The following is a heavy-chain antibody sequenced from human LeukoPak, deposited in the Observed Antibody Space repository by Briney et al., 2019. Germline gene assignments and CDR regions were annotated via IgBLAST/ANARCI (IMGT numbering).Heavy chain of an antibody. CDR3: ARAGYGSGSYYEYFDY. J-gene: IGHJ4*02. CDR2: ISNSGSFI. V-gene: IGHV3-11*01. Sequence: GSLRLSCAASGFTFTDYYMSWIRQAPGKGLEWISYISNSGSFIYYADSVKGRFTISRDNAKNSLYLQMDSLRAEDTAVYYCARAGYGSGSYYEYFDYWGQGTLVTVSS. CDR1: GFTFTDYY. D-gene: IGHD3-10*01.